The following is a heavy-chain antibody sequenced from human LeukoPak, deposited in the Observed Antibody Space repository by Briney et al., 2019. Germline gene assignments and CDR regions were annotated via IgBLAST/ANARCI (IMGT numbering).Heavy chain of an antibody. Sequence: SETLSLTCTVSGDPISGYYWSWIRQPPGKGLEWIGFISYTGNTNCNPSLKSRVTLSVDTSKNQFSLNLSSVTAADTAVYYCGRSGGEQWLGNWFDPWGQGTLVTVSS. D-gene: IGHD6-19*01. CDR2: ISYTGNT. J-gene: IGHJ5*02. V-gene: IGHV4-59*01. CDR3: GRSGGEQWLGNWFDP. CDR1: GDPISGYY.